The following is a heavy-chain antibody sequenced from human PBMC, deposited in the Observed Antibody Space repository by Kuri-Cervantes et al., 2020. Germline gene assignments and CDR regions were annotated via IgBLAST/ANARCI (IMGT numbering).Heavy chain of an antibody. CDR2: IYYSGST. CDR3: ARHKTIAALPFDF. J-gene: IGHJ4*02. CDR1: SDSISSYY. D-gene: IGHD6-6*01. Sequence: ESLKISCSVSSDSISSYYWNWIRKPPGKGLEWIGYIYYSGSTNYNPSLKSRVTISVDTSKNQFSLKLSSVTAADTAVYYCARHKTIAALPFDFWGQGTLVTVSS. V-gene: IGHV4-59*08.